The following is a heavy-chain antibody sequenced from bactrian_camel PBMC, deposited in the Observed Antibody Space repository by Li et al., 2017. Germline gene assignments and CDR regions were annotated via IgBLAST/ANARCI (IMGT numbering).Heavy chain of an antibody. CDR2: ITNDGDS. D-gene: IGHD1*01. Sequence: QVQLVESGGGSVQAGGSLRLSCTGSGYTYSSYCMGWFRQAPGKEREGVAAITNDGDSRYADSVKGRFTISRANATTLYLQINNLKPEDSAMYYCAADLTRGCYRSDAEWRLSKDAYSYWGQGTQVTVS. CDR3: AADLTRGCYRSDAEWRLSKDAYSY. J-gene: IGHJ4*01. V-gene: IGHV3S26*01. CDR1: GYTYSSYC.